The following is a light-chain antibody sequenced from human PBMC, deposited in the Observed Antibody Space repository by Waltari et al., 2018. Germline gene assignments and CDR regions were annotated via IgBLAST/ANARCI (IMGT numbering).Light chain of an antibody. Sequence: SYELTQPPSVSVSPGQTARNTCSGAALPNKYGYWYQQKSGQAPVLVIYEDNKRRSGIPERFSGSSSGTMVTLTISGAQVEDEGDYYCYSTDRTGKQRVFGGGTKLTVL. CDR1: ALPNKY. CDR3: YSTDRTGKQRV. V-gene: IGLV3-10*01. J-gene: IGLJ2*01. CDR2: EDN.